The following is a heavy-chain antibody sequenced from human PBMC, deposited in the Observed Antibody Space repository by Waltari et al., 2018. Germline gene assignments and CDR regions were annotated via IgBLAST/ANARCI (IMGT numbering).Heavy chain of an antibody. CDR2: ISSSSGTI. J-gene: IGHJ4*02. CDR3: ARRYSSGFVY. Sequence: EVQLVESGGGLVQPGGSLRLSCAASGFTFSRYSMNWVRQAPGKGLEWVSYISSSSGTIDYADSVKGRFTISRDNAKNSLYLQMNSLRAEDTAVYYCARRYSSGFVYWGQGTLVTVSS. V-gene: IGHV3-48*04. CDR1: GFTFSRYS. D-gene: IGHD6-19*01.